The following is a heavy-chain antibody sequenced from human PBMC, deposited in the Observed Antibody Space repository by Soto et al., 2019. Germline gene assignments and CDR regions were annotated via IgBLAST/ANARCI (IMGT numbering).Heavy chain of an antibody. J-gene: IGHJ4*02. CDR1: DFTFSSYA. D-gene: IGHD6-13*01. V-gene: IGHV3-23*01. Sequence: PGGSLRLSCAASDFTFSSYAMSWVRQAPGKGLEWVSAISGSGGSTYYADSVKGRFTISRDNSKNTLYLQMNSLRAEDTAVYYYANTFPRAAAGTRGFDYWGQGTLVTVSS. CDR2: ISGSGGST. CDR3: ANTFPRAAAGTRGFDY.